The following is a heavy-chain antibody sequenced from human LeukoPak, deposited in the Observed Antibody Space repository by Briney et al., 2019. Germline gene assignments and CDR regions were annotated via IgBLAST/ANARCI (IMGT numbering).Heavy chain of an antibody. CDR3: AKDLSWNTADR. CDR2: INPDATII. CDR1: GFTYTNYW. Sequence: GGSLRLSCVASGFTYTNYWMHWFRQVSGKGPVWVSRINPDATIIDYAVFVKGRFTISRDNAKNLLFLHMRGLRVDDTALYYCAKDLSWNTADRWGQGTLVTVSS. D-gene: IGHD1/OR15-1a*01. J-gene: IGHJ5*02. V-gene: IGHV3-74*01.